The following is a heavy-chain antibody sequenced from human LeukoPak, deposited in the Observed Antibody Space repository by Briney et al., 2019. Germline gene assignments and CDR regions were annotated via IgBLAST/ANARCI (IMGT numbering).Heavy chain of an antibody. J-gene: IGHJ4*02. CDR1: GFTFSSYA. V-gene: IGHV3-23*01. CDR3: AKDDGHGH. Sequence: PGGSLRLSCAASGFTFSSYAMSWVRQAPGRGLEWVSSFSGNGGGTYYADSVKGRFTVSRDNSKNTLYLQMNSLRAEDTAVYYCAKDDGHGHWGQGTLVTVSS. CDR2: FSGNGGGT. D-gene: IGHD2-8*01.